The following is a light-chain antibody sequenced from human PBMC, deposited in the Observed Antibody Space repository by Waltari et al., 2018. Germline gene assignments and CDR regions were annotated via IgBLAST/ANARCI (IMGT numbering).Light chain of an antibody. CDR2: DVT. CDR1: SGDAGPSNY. CDR3: SSSTDTTLWV. J-gene: IGLJ3*02. V-gene: IGLV2-14*03. Sequence: QSALTQPASVSGSPGQSITLSCTGTSGDAGPSNYVSWYHQHPGKGPKLIIYDVTKRPSGVSHRFSGSKSGNTASLTISGLQAEDDGTFYCSSSTDTTLWVFGGGTRVTVL.